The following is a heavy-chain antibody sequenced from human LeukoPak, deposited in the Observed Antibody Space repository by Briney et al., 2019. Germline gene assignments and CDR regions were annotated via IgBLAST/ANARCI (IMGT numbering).Heavy chain of an antibody. CDR1: GGTFFNYG. J-gene: IGHJ3*02. CDR2: IIPIFGTA. D-gene: IGHD4-17*01. Sequence: ASVKVSCKASGGTFFNYGVTWVRQAPGQGLEWMGGIIPIFGTANYAQKFQGRVTITADESTSTAYMELSSLRSEDTAVYYCARPDRLTTVTLMVIWGQGTMVTVSS. V-gene: IGHV1-69*01. CDR3: ARPDRLTTVTLMVI.